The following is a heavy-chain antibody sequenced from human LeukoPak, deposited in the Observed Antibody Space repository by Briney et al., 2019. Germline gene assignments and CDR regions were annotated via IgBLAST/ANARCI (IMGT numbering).Heavy chain of an antibody. V-gene: IGHV3-74*01. D-gene: IGHD3-22*01. CDR3: AREAYYDSSGPFDP. Sequence: ASVKVSCKASGYTFTGYYMHWVRQAPGKGLVWVSRINSDGSSTSYADSVKGRFTISRDNAKNTLYLQMNSLRVEDTAVYYCAREAYYDSSGPFDPWGQGTLVTVSS. J-gene: IGHJ5*02. CDR1: GYTFTGYY. CDR2: INSDGSST.